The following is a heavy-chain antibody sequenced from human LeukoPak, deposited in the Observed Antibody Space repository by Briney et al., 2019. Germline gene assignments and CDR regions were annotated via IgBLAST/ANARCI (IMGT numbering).Heavy chain of an antibody. J-gene: IGHJ4*02. CDR1: GFTFNRFG. D-gene: IGHD2-8*01. Sequence: GGSLRLSCATSGFTFNRFGMHWVRQAPGKGLEWVAVIWYDGSNKDYADSVKGRFTISRDNSKNTLYLQVNSLRAEDTAVYYCAKGADLMVYAVRPYYFDYWGQGTLVTVSS. V-gene: IGHV3-33*06. CDR3: AKGADLMVYAVRPYYFDY. CDR2: IWYDGSNK.